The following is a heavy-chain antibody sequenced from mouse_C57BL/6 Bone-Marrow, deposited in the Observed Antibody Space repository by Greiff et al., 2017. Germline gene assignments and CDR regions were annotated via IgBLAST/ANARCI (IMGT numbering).Heavy chain of an antibody. CDR2: ISYDGSN. V-gene: IGHV3-6*01. CDR3: ARGGYGNHAMDY. Sequence: DVKLVESGPGLVKPSQSLSLTCSVTGYSITSGYYWNWIRQFPGNKLEWMGYISYDGSNNYNPSLKNRISITRDTSKNQFFLKLNSVTTEDTATYYCARGGYGNHAMDYWGQGTSVTVSS. CDR1: GYSITSGYY. J-gene: IGHJ4*01. D-gene: IGHD2-1*01.